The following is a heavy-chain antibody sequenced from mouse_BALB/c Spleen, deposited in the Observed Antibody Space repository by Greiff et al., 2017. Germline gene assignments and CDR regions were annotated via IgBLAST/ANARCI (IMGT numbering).Heavy chain of an antibody. J-gene: IGHJ3*01. CDR1: GFSLTSYG. Sequence: QVQLKESGPGLVAPSQSLSITCTVSGFSLTSYGVHWVRQPPGKGLEWLGVIWAGGSTNYNSALMSRLSISKDNSKSQVFLKMNSLQTDDTAMYYCARDRGRDYDGFAYWGQGTLVTVSA. CDR3: ARDRGRDYDGFAY. CDR2: IWAGGST. D-gene: IGHD2-4*01. V-gene: IGHV2-9*02.